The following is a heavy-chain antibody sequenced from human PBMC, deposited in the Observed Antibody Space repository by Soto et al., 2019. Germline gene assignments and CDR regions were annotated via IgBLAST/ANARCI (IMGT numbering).Heavy chain of an antibody. Sequence: SETLSLTCTVSGGSISIGGYYWSCIRQHPEKGLEWIGYIYYTGSTYYNPSLKSRVTMSVDTSKNQFSLKLSSVTAADTAVYYCATVGGNWNYVDHWGQGTLVTVSS. J-gene: IGHJ4*02. CDR2: IYYTGST. V-gene: IGHV4-31*03. CDR3: ATVGGNWNYVDH. D-gene: IGHD1-20*01. CDR1: GGSISIGGYY.